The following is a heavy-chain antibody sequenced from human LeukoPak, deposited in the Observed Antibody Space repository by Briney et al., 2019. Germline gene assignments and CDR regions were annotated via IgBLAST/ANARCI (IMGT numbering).Heavy chain of an antibody. V-gene: IGHV4-4*07. CDR3: ARGPLGELVLGYDY. CDR2: IYSSGST. CDR1: GVSISSYY. D-gene: IGHD3-16*01. J-gene: IGHJ4*02. Sequence: ETLSLTCAVSGVSISSYYWSWIRPPAGRGLEWIGRIYSSGSTNYNPSLKSRVTMSVDTSKNQFALKLSSVTAADTAVYYCARGPLGELVLGYDYWGQGTLVTVSS.